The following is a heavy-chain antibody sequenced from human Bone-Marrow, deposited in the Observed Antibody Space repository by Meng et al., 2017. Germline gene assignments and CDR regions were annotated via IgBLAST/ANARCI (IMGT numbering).Heavy chain of an antibody. CDR1: GGSISSSSYY. Sequence: QLQLQESCAGLVKHSAQLSLACSVSGGSISSSSYYWGWIRQPPGKGLEWIGSIYYSGGTYYNPSLKSRVTISVDTSKNQFSLKLSSVTAADTAVYYCARATQRGYTLRVGFDPWGKGALVTVSS. CDR2: IYYSGGT. V-gene: IGHV4-39*01. D-gene: IGHD5-18*01. J-gene: IGHJ5*02. CDR3: ARATQRGYTLRVGFDP.